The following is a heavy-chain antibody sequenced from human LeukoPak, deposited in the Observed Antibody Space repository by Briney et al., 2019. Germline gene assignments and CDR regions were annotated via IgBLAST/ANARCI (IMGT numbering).Heavy chain of an antibody. Sequence: ASVKVSCKTSGYSFTSYDVNWVRQAAGQGLEWIGWVRPQNGDSGYAQKFQDRVTMIRDTSTSTVYMEMKSLTFEDTAVYFCARGPPDSTSSDYWGQEPWSPSP. CDR2: VRPQNGDS. J-gene: IGHJ4*01. CDR3: ARGPPDSTSSDY. CDR1: GYSFTSYD. D-gene: IGHD2-2*01. V-gene: IGHV1-8*01.